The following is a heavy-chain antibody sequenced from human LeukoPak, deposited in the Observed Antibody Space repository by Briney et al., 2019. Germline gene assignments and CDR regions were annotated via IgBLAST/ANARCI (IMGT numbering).Heavy chain of an antibody. CDR1: XXTXXXXX. Sequence: ASVKVSCKASXXTXXXXXXXXXXXXXGXGXEWMGWXNPNSGATNXXXXXQGRVTMTRDTSINTAYMELSRLRSDDTAVYYCVGXSRITMIPDTYFDYWGQGTLVTVSS. CDR2: XNPNSGAT. D-gene: IGHD3-22*01. J-gene: IGHJ4*02. V-gene: IGHV1-2*02. CDR3: VGXSRITMIPDTYFDY.